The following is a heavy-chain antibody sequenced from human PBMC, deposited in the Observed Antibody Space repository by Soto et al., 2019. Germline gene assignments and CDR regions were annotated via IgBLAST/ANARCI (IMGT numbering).Heavy chain of an antibody. CDR1: GFDFGSFG. CDR2: IVVASGRT. V-gene: IGHV1-58*02. Sequence: SVKVSCKASGFDFGSFGIQFLRQTRGRGLEWIGWIVVASGRTNYARQFQGRVAFSRDMSSTTAYMDLYDLKSDDTAVYFCSADHPHTAIGWPVWGQGXTVTVYS. CDR3: SADHPHTAIGWPV. J-gene: IGHJ6*02.